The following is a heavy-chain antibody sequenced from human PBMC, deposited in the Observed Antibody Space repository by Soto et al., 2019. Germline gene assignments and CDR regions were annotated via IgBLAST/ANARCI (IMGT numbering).Heavy chain of an antibody. J-gene: IGHJ6*02. D-gene: IGHD6-13*01. CDR3: ESWGMYAAGRTDGDFDPGMDV. Sequence: PGGSLRLSCAASGFTFSSYGMHWVRQAPGKGLEWVAVIWYDGSNKYYADSVKGRFTISRDNSKNTLYLRMNSLRAEDTAVYYCESWGMYAAGRTDGDFDPGMDVWGQGTTVTVSS. V-gene: IGHV3-33*01. CDR1: GFTFSSYG. CDR2: IWYDGSNK.